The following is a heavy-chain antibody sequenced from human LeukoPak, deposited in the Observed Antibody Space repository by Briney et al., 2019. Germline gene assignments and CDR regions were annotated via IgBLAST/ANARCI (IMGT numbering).Heavy chain of an antibody. Sequence: GGSLRLFCAASGFTFSSYVMNWVRQAAGRGLAWVSVITGGGGSRYYADSVKGRFTISRDNSKNTLFLQMNSLRAEDTAVYYCAKGGYCSSTSCYVGWFDPWGQGTLVTVSS. CDR3: AKGGYCSSTSCYVGWFDP. V-gene: IGHV3-23*01. J-gene: IGHJ5*02. CDR1: GFTFSSYV. CDR2: ITGGGGSR. D-gene: IGHD2-2*01.